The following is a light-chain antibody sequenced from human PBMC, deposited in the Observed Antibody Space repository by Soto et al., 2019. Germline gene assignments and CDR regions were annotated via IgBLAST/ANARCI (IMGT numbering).Light chain of an antibody. V-gene: IGLV1-44*01. CDR3: ATWDGGLSGPFV. J-gene: IGLJ1*01. CDR1: NSNIGSDI. CDR2: TTN. Sequence: QSVLTQPPSASGTPGQRATISCCGSNSNIGSDIVNCYQLLPGAAPEVLINTTNQRPSGVPERFSGSKSGTSASLAISGLRSEDEANSSCATWDGGLSGPFVFGTGTKVTVL.